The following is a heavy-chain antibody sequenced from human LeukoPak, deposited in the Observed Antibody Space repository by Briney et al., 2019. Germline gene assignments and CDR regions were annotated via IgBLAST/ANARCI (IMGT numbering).Heavy chain of an antibody. CDR3: ARRRLGHAFDI. CDR2: ISYSGIS. J-gene: IGHJ3*02. CDR1: GGSISSTSYY. V-gene: IGHV4-39*02. D-gene: IGHD2-21*01. Sequence: SETLSLTCTVSGGSISSTSYYWGGIRQPPGKGLEWIGTISYSGISYYNPSLESRVTISVDTSKNHFSLRVSPVTAADTAVYYCARRRLGHAFDIWGQGTMVTVSS.